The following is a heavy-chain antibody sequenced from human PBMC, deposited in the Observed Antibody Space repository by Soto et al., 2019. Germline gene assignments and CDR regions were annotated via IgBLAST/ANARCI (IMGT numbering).Heavy chain of an antibody. V-gene: IGHV3-74*01. CDR3: VRTSLVVAAATREDY. CDR1: GLPFSSYW. D-gene: IGHD2-15*01. Sequence: EVQLVESGGGLVQPGGPLRLSCAPSGLPFSSYWMHWVRKAPGKGRVWVSRINSDGSSTSYADSVKGRFTISRDNAKNTLYLQMNSLRAEDTAVYYCVRTSLVVAAATREDYWGQGTLVTVSS. J-gene: IGHJ4*02. CDR2: INSDGSST.